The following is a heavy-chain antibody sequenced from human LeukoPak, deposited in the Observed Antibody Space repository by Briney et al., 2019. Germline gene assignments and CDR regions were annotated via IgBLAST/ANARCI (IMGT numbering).Heavy chain of an antibody. V-gene: IGHV3-20*04. Sequence: GGSLRLSCAASGFTFDDYGMSWVRQAPGKGLEWVSGINWNGGSTGYADSVKGRFTISRDNAKNSLYLQMNSQRAEDTALYYCARRAYCGGDCHSDYWGQGTLVTVSS. J-gene: IGHJ4*02. CDR1: GFTFDDYG. D-gene: IGHD2-21*01. CDR2: INWNGGST. CDR3: ARRAYCGGDCHSDY.